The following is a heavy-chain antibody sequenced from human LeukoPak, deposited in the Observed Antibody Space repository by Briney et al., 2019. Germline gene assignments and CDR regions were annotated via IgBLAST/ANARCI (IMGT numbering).Heavy chain of an antibody. V-gene: IGHV4-31*03. CDR1: GGSISSGGYY. Sequence: SETLSLTCTVSGGSISSGGYYWSWIRQHPGKGLEWIGYIYYSGSTYYNPSLKSRVTISVDTSKNQLSLKLNSVTAADTAVYYCARDITTDGARKLDCWGQGTLVTVSS. J-gene: IGHJ4*02. CDR2: IYYSGST. CDR3: ARDITTDGARKLDC. D-gene: IGHD1-14*01.